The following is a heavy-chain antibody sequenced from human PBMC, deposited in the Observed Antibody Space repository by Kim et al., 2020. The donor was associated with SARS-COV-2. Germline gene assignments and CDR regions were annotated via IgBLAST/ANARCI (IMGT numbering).Heavy chain of an antibody. D-gene: IGHD3-16*01. J-gene: IGHJ6*02. CDR3: ARENYVLSMDV. V-gene: IGHV1-18*01. Sequence: NYAQKHQGRVTMTTDPSTSTDYMELRSLRSDDTAVYYCARENYVLSMDVWGQGTTVTVSS.